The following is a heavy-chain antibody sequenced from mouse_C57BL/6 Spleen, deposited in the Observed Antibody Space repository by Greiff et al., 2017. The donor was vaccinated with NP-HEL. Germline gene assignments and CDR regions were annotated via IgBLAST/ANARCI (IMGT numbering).Heavy chain of an antibody. CDR1: GFNIKDDY. V-gene: IGHV14-4*01. CDR2: IDPETGDT. CDR3: TMDY. J-gene: IGHJ4*01. Sequence: VQLKESGAELVRPGASVKLSCTASGFNIKDDYMHWVKQRPEQGLEWIGWIDPETGDTEYASKFQGKATITADISSNTAYLQLSSLTSEDTAVYYCTMDYWGQGTSVTVSS.